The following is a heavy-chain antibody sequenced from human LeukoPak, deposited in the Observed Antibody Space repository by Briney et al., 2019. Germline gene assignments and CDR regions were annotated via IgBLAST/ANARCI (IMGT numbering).Heavy chain of an antibody. Sequence: GGSLRLSCAASGFTFDDYAMHWVRQAPGKGLEWVSLISWDGGSTYYADSVKGRFTISRDNGKNSLYLQMNSLRAEDTALYYCAKDKGTDYYYYYMDVWGKGTTVTVSS. CDR2: ISWDGGST. J-gene: IGHJ6*03. CDR3: AKDKGTDYYYYYMDV. V-gene: IGHV3-43D*03. CDR1: GFTFDDYA.